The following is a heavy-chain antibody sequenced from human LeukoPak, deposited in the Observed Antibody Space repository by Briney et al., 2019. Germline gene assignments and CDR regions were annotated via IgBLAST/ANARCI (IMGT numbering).Heavy chain of an antibody. CDR2: ISYDGSNK. J-gene: IGHJ3*02. Sequence: GGSLRLSCAASGFTFSSYAMHWVRQAPGKGLEWVAVISYDGSNKYYADSVKGRFTISRDNSKNSLYLQMNSLRAEDTALYYCAKDKSLTAMASGGAFDIWGQGTMVTVSS. CDR1: GFTFSSYA. D-gene: IGHD5-18*01. V-gene: IGHV3-30-3*01. CDR3: AKDKSLTAMASGGAFDI.